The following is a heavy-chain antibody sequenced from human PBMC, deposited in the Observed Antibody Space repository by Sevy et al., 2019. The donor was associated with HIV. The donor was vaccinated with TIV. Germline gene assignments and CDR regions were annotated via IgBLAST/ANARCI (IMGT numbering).Heavy chain of an antibody. CDR1: GFTFSSYG. CDR2: IWYDGSNK. Sequence: GGSLRLSCAASGFTFSSYGMHWVRQATGKGLEWVAVIWYDGSNKYYADSVKGRFTISRDNSKNTLYLQMNSLRAEDTAVYYCARDSSGYYDYDAFDIWGQGTMVTVSS. D-gene: IGHD3-22*01. V-gene: IGHV3-33*01. J-gene: IGHJ3*02. CDR3: ARDSSGYYDYDAFDI.